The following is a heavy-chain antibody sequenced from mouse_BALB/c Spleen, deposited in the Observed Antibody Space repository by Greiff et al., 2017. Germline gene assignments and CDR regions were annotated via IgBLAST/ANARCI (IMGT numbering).Heavy chain of an antibody. CDR2: INPSTGYT. D-gene: IGHD3-3*01. CDR1: GYTFTSYW. V-gene: IGHV1-7*01. Sequence: QVQLQQSGAELAKPGASVKMSCKASGYTFTSYWMHWVKQRPGQGLEWIGYINPSTGYTEYNQKFKDKATLTADKSSSTAYMQLSSLTSEDSAVYYCAGWGGPHAMDYWGQGTSVTVSA. CDR3: AGWGGPHAMDY. J-gene: IGHJ4*01.